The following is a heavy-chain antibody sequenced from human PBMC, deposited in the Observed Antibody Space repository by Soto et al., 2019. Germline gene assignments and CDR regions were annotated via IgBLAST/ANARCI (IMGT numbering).Heavy chain of an antibody. D-gene: IGHD2-15*01. J-gene: IGHJ4*02. CDR3: ARASVAAPCIDY. CDR1: GGSINSGDYY. Sequence: PSETLSLTCTVSGGSINSGDYYWSWIRQPPGKGLEWIGYIYYSGSTYYNPSLKSRVTISVDTSKNQFSLKLSSVTAADTAVYHCARASVAAPCIDYWGQGTLVTVSS. V-gene: IGHV4-30-4*01. CDR2: IYYSGST.